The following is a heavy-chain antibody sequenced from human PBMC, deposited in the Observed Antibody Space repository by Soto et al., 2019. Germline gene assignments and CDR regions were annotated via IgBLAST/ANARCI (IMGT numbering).Heavy chain of an antibody. D-gene: IGHD2-21*01. CDR2: ISHNDLK. CDR3: ARRTSSGAIAE. CDR1: GDSVNTHDW. J-gene: IGHJ4*02. V-gene: IGHV4-4*02. Sequence: PSETLSLTCAVSGDSVNTHDWWAWVRQPPGKRPEWIGEISHNDLKNYHPFLKTRLSFSISRDRSSLQFSLSLRSVTATNTAVYFCARRTSSGAIAEWGRGKMVTVSS.